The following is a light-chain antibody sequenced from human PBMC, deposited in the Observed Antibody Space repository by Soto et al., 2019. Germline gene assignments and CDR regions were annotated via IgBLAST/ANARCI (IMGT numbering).Light chain of an antibody. Sequence: HSALTQPRSLSGSPGQSVTISCTGTSSDVGGYKYVSWYQQHPGTAPKLMIFEVNGRPSGVSDRFSGSKSGNTASLTISGLQPEDEADYYCSSFSSSSTPYVFGTGTKVTVL. CDR3: SSFSSSSTPYV. CDR2: EVN. CDR1: SSDVGGYKY. V-gene: IGLV2-14*01. J-gene: IGLJ1*01.